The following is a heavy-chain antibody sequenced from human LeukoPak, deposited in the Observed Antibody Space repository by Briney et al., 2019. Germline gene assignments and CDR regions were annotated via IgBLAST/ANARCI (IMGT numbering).Heavy chain of an antibody. Sequence: ASVKVSCKTSGYTFTSYYIHWVRQAPAQGLEWMGIINLSSGATNYAQKFQGRVTMTRDTSTSTVYMELSSKRSEDTAVYYCARATNFYYYYGMDVWGQGTTVTVSS. V-gene: IGHV1-46*01. CDR3: ARATNFYYYYGMDV. CDR2: INLSSGAT. D-gene: IGHD1-26*01. CDR1: GYTFTSYY. J-gene: IGHJ6*02.